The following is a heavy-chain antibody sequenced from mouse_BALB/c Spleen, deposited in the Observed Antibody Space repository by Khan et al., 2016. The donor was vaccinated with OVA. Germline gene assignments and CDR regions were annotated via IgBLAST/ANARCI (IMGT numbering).Heavy chain of an antibody. D-gene: IGHD1-1*01. Sequence: DLVKPGASVKLSCKASGYTFTSYWINWIKQRPGQGLEWIGRIGPGSSNAYYNDMFKGKATLTVDTSSNKANIQLSNLSSEDSAVYFGARDDYYGRICYAIAYGGQGTSGTVST. CDR2: IGPGSSNA. CDR3: ARDDYYGRICYAIAY. V-gene: IGHV1S41*01. J-gene: IGHJ4*01. CDR1: GYTFTSYW.